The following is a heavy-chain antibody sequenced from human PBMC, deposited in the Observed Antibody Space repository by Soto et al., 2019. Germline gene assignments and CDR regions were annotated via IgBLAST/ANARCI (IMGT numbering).Heavy chain of an antibody. D-gene: IGHD6-6*01. CDR2: ISYDGRNK. CDR1: GFTFSSFG. Sequence: PVGSLRHSCAASGFTFSSFGMHWVRQAPGKGLEWVAAISYDGRNKYYADSVKGRFTISRDNSENTLYLHMNSLRAEDTAVYYCAKEHLVFSRPNAYFFDFWGQGTLVTVSS. J-gene: IGHJ4*02. V-gene: IGHV3-30*18. CDR3: AKEHLVFSRPNAYFFDF.